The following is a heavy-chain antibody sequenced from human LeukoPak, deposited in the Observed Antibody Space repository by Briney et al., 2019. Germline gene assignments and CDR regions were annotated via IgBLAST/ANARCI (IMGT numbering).Heavy chain of an antibody. CDR1: GYTFTGYY. CDR2: INPNSGGT. V-gene: IGHV1-2*02. Sequence: ASVKVSCKASGYTFTGYYMHWVRQAPGQGLEWMGWINPNSGGTNYAQKFQGRVTMTRDTSISTAYMELSRLRSDDTAVCYCARDRRDTAMVNIDYWGQGTLVTVSS. CDR3: ARDRRDTAMVNIDY. D-gene: IGHD5-18*01. J-gene: IGHJ4*02.